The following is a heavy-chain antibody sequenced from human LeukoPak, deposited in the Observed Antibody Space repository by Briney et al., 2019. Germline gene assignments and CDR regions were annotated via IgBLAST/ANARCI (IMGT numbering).Heavy chain of an antibody. V-gene: IGHV1-2*06. CDR3: ARDYTSCYDY. D-gene: IGHD2-2*01. J-gene: IGHJ4*02. Sequence: EWIGRINPNSGGTNYAQKFQGRVTMTRDTSISTAYMELSRLRSDDTAVYYCARDYTSCYDYWGQGTLVTVSS. CDR2: INPNSGGT.